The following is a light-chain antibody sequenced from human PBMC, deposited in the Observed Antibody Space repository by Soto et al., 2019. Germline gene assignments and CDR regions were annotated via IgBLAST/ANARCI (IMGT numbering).Light chain of an antibody. CDR2: GAS. Sequence: IHMTPSPSSHSECSRHRVTITFRASQGISNYLAWYQQKPGKVPKLLIYGASTLQSGVPSRFSGSGSGTDFTLTISSLQPEDVATYYCQKYNSAPLTFGGGTKVDTK. CDR3: QKYNSAPLT. CDR1: QGISNY. J-gene: IGKJ4*01. V-gene: IGKV1-27*01.